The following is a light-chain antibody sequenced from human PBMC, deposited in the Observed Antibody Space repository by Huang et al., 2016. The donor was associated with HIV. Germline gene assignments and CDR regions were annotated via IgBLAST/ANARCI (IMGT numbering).Light chain of an antibody. CDR1: QTINRY. J-gene: IGKJ5*01. V-gene: IGKV1-39*01. CDR2: AAS. Sequence: DIQMTQSPSSLSASVGDTVTITCRASQTINRYLNWYQQKPGEAPRLLIYAASTLQSGVPSTFSCSGSETDFTLTITSLEPEDFSTYYCQQTFNTPPITFGQGTRLDIK. CDR3: QQTFNTPPIT.